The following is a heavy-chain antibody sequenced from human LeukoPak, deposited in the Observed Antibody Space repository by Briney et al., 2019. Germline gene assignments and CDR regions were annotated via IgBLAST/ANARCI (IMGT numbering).Heavy chain of an antibody. CDR3: ARLGSGSYVNVNNWFDP. J-gene: IGHJ5*02. CDR2: FSYSGTT. V-gene: IGHV4-39*01. D-gene: IGHD3-10*01. Sequence: SETLSLTRTVSGGSISSSSNYWGWIRQPPGKGLEWIGSFSYSGTTYYNPSLKSRVTISVDTSKNQFSLRLSSVTAADTAMYYCARLGSGSYVNVNNWFDPWGQGTLVIVSS. CDR1: GGSISSSSNY.